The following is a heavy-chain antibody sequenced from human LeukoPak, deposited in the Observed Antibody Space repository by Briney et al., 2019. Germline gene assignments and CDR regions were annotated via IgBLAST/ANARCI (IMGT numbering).Heavy chain of an antibody. CDR1: GGSISSGGHS. Sequence: SQSLSLTCAVSGGSISSGGHSWSWIRQPPGKGLEWIGYIYHSGSTYYNPSLKSRVTISVDRSKNQFSLKLSSVTAADTAVYYCARGRYGDYAYWGQGTLVTVSS. V-gene: IGHV4-30-2*01. D-gene: IGHD4-17*01. CDR3: ARGRYGDYAY. J-gene: IGHJ4*02. CDR2: IYHSGST.